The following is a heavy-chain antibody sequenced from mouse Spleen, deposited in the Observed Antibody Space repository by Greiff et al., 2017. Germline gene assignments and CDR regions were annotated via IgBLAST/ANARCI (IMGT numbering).Heavy chain of an antibody. CDR1: GFTFSSYG. CDR3: ARGDWDFDY. CDR2: ISSGGSYT. J-gene: IGHJ2*01. V-gene: IGHV5-6*01. Sequence: EVKVVESGGDLVKPGGSLKLSCAASGFTFSSYGMSWVRQTPDKRLEWVATISSGGSYTYYPDSVKGRFTISRDNAKNTLYLQMSSLKSEDTAMYYCARGDWDFDYWGQGTTLTVSS. D-gene: IGHD4-1*01.